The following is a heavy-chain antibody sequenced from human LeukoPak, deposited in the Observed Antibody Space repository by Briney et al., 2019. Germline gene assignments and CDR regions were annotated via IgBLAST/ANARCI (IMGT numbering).Heavy chain of an antibody. J-gene: IGHJ6*02. CDR2: IYYSGST. CDR1: GGSISSYY. V-gene: IGHV4-59*08. D-gene: IGHD3-10*01. CDR3: ASGPPVYYGSGSYLLDYGMVV. Sequence: PSETLSLTCTVSGGSISSYYWSWIRQPPGKGLEWIGYIYYSGSTNYNPSLKSRVTILVDTSKNQFSLKLSSVTAADTAVYYCASGPPVYYGSGSYLLDYGMVVWGQGTTVTVSS.